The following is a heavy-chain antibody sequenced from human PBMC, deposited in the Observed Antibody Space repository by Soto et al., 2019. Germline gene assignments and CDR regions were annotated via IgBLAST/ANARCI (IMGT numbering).Heavy chain of an antibody. V-gene: IGHV3-21*06. Sequence: SAGYLRLSCTASGFSFSKYSMNWVRQAPGKGLEWVASINDRSTYIFYADSVKGRFTISRDNAINSLYLQMKSLRPDDTAVYYCAKFPSCSSSACLEYWGRGPLVTVAP. CDR3: AKFPSCSSSACLEY. CDR2: INDRSTYI. CDR1: GFSFSKYS. D-gene: IGHD2-15*01. J-gene: IGHJ4*02.